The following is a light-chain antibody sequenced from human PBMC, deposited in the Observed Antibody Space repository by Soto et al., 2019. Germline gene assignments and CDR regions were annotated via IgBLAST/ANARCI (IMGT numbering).Light chain of an antibody. CDR3: QQRSNWLT. V-gene: IGKV3D-20*02. J-gene: IGKJ5*01. CDR2: GAS. CDR1: QSVSSSY. Sequence: EIALTQSQGTLSLSPGARATLSCRASQSVSSSYLAWYQQKPGQAPRLLIYGASSRATGIPDRFSGSGSGTEFTLTISSLQSEDVAVYYCQQRSNWLTFGHGTRLEIK.